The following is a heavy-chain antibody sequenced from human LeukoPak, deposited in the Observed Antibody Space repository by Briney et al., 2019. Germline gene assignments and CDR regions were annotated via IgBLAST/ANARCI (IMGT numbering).Heavy chain of an antibody. D-gene: IGHD6-13*01. CDR3: AKDISWSSSWFDY. Sequence: GGSLRLSCAASGFTFDDYAMHWVRQAPGKGLEWVSGISWNSGSISYADSVKGRFTISRDNAKNSLHLQMNSLRAEDTALYYCAKDISWSSSWFDYWGQGTLVTVSS. CDR2: ISWNSGSI. J-gene: IGHJ4*02. CDR1: GFTFDDYA. V-gene: IGHV3-9*01.